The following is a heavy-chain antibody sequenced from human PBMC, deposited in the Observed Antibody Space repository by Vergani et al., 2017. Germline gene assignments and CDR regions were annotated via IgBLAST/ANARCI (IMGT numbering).Heavy chain of an antibody. V-gene: IGHV3-30*02. CDR1: GFIFNYYG. CDR2: IRSDGGSE. CDR3: AKDYDFWSGYPF. J-gene: IGHJ4*02. D-gene: IGHD3-3*01. Sequence: QVHLVESGGGVVQPGGSLRLSCAASGFIFNYYGINWVRQAPGKGLEWVSFIRSDGGSEMYADSVRGRFTISRDNSKNTLYLQMNSLRAEDTAVYYCAKDYDFWSGYPFWGQGTLVTVSS.